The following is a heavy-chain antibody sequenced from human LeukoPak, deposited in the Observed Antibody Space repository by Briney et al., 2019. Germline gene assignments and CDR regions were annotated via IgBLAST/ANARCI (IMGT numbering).Heavy chain of an antibody. CDR2: ISGSGGST. D-gene: IGHD3-3*01. CDR1: GFTFSSYA. V-gene: IGHV3-23*01. Sequence: SGASLRLSCAASGFTFSSYAMSWVRQAPGKGLEWVSAISGSGGSTYYADSVKGRFTISRDNSKNTLYLQMNSLRAEDTAVYYCAKGNTDYDFWSGPTYNWLDPWGQGTLVTVSS. J-gene: IGHJ5*02. CDR3: AKGNTDYDFWSGPTYNWLDP.